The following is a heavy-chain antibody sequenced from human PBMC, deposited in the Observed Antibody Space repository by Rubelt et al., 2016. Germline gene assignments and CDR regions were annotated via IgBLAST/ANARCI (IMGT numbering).Heavy chain of an antibody. D-gene: IGHD3-3*01. CDR3: AISRITIFGVVRGGMDV. Sequence: QVQLQESGPGLVKPSETLSLACTVSGGSISSYYWSWIRQPPGKGLEWIGYIYYSGSTNYNPSLKSRVTIAVATSKNQFSLKLSVVTAADTAVYYCAISRITIFGVVRGGMDVWGQGTTVTVSS. CDR2: IYYSGST. J-gene: IGHJ6*02. V-gene: IGHV4-59*01. CDR1: GGSISSYY.